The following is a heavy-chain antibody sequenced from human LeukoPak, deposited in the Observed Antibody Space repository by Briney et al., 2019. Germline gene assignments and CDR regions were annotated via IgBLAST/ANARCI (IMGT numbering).Heavy chain of an antibody. CDR3: ARVVVVVPAAIAYYYYYYGMDA. Sequence: SVKVSCKASGGTFSSYAISWVRQAPGQGLEWMGGIIPIFGTANYAQKFQGRVTITADESTSTAYMELSSLRSEDTAVYYCARVVVVVPAAIAYYYYYYGMDAWGQGTTVTVSS. D-gene: IGHD2-2*01. CDR1: GGTFSSYA. V-gene: IGHV1-69*13. J-gene: IGHJ6*02. CDR2: IIPIFGTA.